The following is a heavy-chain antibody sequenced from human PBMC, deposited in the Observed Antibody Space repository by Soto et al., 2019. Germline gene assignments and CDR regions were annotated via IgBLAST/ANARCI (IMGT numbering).Heavy chain of an antibody. J-gene: IGHJ6*02. CDR3: ARHNGPLYVGYYYDMDV. D-gene: IGHD3-16*01. Sequence: ASETLSLTCTVSCGSISSCPYSWGWIRQPPGEGLEWIGTFHYSESTYYNPSLESRVTISVDTSKNQFSLKVTSVTAADTAVYYCARHNGPLYVGYYYDMDVWGQGTTVTVSS. CDR1: CGSISSCPYS. V-gene: IGHV4-39*01. CDR2: FHYSEST.